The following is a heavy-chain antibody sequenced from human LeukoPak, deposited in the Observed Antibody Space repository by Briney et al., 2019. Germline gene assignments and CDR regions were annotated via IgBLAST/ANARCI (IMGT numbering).Heavy chain of an antibody. D-gene: IGHD1-26*01. J-gene: IGHJ3*02. CDR1: GFIISCYG. V-gene: IGHV3-30*18. CDR3: AKDLGSGSYPDAFDI. Sequence: GASLRLSCAASGFIISCYGMYWGREAAGRGVEWVAVISYDGSNKYYADSVKGLFTISRDNSNNTLYLQMNSLRAEDTAVYYCAKDLGSGSYPDAFDIWGQGTMVTVSS. CDR2: ISYDGSNK.